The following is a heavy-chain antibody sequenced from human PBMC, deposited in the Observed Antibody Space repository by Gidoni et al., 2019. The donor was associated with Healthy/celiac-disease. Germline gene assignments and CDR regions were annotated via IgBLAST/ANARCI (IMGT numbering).Heavy chain of an antibody. CDR1: GFTFSSYS. CDR3: ARSTPILRYFDWLFSPDY. J-gene: IGHJ4*02. CDR2: ISSSSSYI. D-gene: IGHD3-9*01. V-gene: IGHV3-21*01. Sequence: EVQLVESGGGLVKPGGSLRLSCAASGFTFSSYSMNWVRQAPGKGLEWVSSISSSSSYIYYADSVKGRFTISRDNAKNSLYLQMNSLRAEDTAVYYCARSTPILRYFDWLFSPDYWGQGTLVTVSS.